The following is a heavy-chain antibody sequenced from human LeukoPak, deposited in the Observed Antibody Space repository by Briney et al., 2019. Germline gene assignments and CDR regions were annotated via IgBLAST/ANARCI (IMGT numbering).Heavy chain of an antibody. V-gene: IGHV1-69*06. CDR3: ATAGIAAAGNYYYYYMDV. J-gene: IGHJ6*03. Sequence: GASVKVSCKASGGTFSNYAISWVRQAPGQGLEWMGGIIPIFGTASYAQKFRGRVTITADKSTRTAYMELSSLRSEDTAVYYCATAGIAAAGNYYYYYMDVWGKGTTVTVSS. CDR1: GGTFSNYA. D-gene: IGHD6-13*01. CDR2: IIPIFGTA.